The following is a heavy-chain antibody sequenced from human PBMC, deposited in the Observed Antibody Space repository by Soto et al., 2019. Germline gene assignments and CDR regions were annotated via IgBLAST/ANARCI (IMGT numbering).Heavy chain of an antibody. CDR2: ISYDGTNE. CDR1: GFNFRDYA. J-gene: IGHJ4*02. Sequence: QVQLVDSGGGVVQPGRSLRLSCAASGFNFRDYAMHWVRQAPGKGLECVALISYDGTNEYYADSVKGRFTISRDNSKHTLYLQMNSLRAEDTAVYYCARENLINSYFDYWAQGTPVTVSS. D-gene: IGHD3-10*01. V-gene: IGHV3-30-3*01. CDR3: ARENLINSYFDY.